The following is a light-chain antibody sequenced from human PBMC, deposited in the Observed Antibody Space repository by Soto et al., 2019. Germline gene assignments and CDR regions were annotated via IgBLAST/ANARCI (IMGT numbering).Light chain of an antibody. CDR2: DVN. CDR3: SSYTSSSTLV. Sequence: QSALTQPPSASGSLGQSVTLSCTGTSSDVGGYNSVSWYQQRPGKAPKLLIYDVNKRPSGVPARFSGSKSGNTASLTVSGLQAGDEADYYCSSYTSSSTLVFGGGTKLTVL. J-gene: IGLJ2*01. V-gene: IGLV2-8*01. CDR1: SSDVGGYNS.